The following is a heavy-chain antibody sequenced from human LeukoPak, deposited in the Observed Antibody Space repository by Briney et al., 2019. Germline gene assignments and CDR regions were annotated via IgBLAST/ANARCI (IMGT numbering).Heavy chain of an antibody. CDR1: GFTFSSYA. V-gene: IGHV3-23*01. Sequence: QTGGSLRLSCAASGFTFSSYAMSWVRQAPGRGLEWVSAISGSGGSTYYADSVKGRFTISRDNAKNSLYLQMNSLRAEDTAVYYCARDPSDIVVAYFDYWGQGTLVTVSS. CDR2: ISGSGGST. CDR3: ARDPSDIVVAYFDY. J-gene: IGHJ4*02. D-gene: IGHD2-2*01.